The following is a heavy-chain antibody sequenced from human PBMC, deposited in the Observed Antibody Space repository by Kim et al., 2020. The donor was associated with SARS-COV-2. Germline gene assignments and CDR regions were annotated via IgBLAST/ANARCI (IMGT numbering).Heavy chain of an antibody. CDR3: ASELVNPFFVY. Sequence: SETLSLTCAVYGGSFSGYYWSWIRQPPGKGLEWIGEINHSGSTNYNPSLKSRVTISVDTSKNQFSLKLSSVTAADTAVYYCASELVNPFFVYWGQGTLVTVSS. V-gene: IGHV4-34*01. D-gene: IGHD3-9*01. CDR2: INHSGST. J-gene: IGHJ4*02. CDR1: GGSFSGYY.